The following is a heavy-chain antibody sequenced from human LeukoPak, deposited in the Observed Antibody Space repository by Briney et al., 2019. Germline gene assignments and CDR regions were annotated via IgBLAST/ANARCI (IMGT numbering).Heavy chain of an antibody. D-gene: IGHD5-18*01. V-gene: IGHV4-39*01. CDR1: GGSIRSSSFY. CDR3: ASSETSTAMATNFGY. Sequence: SETLSLTCTVSGGSIRSSSFYWGWIRQPQGKGLEWIGGIYYSGSTYYNPSLKIRLTMSVDTSKNQFSLRLRSVTAADTAVYYCASSETSTAMATNFGYWGQGTLVTVSS. J-gene: IGHJ4*02. CDR2: IYYSGST.